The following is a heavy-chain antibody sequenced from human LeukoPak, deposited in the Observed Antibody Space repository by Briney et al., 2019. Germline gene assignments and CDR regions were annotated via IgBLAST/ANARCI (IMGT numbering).Heavy chain of an antibody. V-gene: IGHV3-53*01. D-gene: IGHD5-24*01. CDR2: INSGGST. J-gene: IGHJ6*02. CDR1: GFTVSTNY. CDR3: ARVLQGYYAMDA. Sequence: GGSLRLSCAASGFTVSTNYLSWVRQAPGKGLEWVSFINSGGSTYYADSVKGRFTISRDNSQNTVYLQMNSLRAEDTAVYYCARVLQGYYAMDAWGQGTTVTVSS.